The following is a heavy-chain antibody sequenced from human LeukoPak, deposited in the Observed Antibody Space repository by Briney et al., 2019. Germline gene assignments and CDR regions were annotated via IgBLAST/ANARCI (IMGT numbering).Heavy chain of an antibody. V-gene: IGHV5-51*01. D-gene: IGHD3-10*01. J-gene: IGHJ5*02. CDR1: GYSFTSSW. CDR3: ARQPGAGWFDP. CDR2: INPGDSDT. Sequence: GESLKISCQASGYSFTSSWIGWARQMPGKGLKWMAIINPGDSDTRYSPSFQGQVTISADKSISTVYLQWGSLKASDTAMYYCARQPGAGWFDPWGQGTLVTVSS.